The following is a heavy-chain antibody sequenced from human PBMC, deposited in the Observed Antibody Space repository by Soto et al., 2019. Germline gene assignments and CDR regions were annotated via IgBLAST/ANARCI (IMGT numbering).Heavy chain of an antibody. D-gene: IGHD3-9*01. CDR2: ISWNSGSI. Sequence: GGSLRLSCAPSGFTFSRAGMHWVRQAPGKGLEWVSGISWNSGSIGYADSVKGRFTISRDNAKNSLYLQMNSLRAEDMALYYCAKGGSYYDILTGYYAPWGQGTLVTVSS. CDR1: GFTFSRAG. V-gene: IGHV3-9*03. J-gene: IGHJ5*02. CDR3: AKGGSYYDILTGYYAP.